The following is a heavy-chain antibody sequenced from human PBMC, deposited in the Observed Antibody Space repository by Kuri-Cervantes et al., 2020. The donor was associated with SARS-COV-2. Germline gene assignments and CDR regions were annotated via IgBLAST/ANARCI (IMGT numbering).Heavy chain of an antibody. J-gene: IGHJ5*01. CDR2: ISYDGSNE. Sequence: GESLKISCAASGFTFSSCAMHWVRLAPGKGLEWVAFISYDGSNEYYADSVRGRFTISRDNSNNTLYLRVNRLRAEDTALYYCAKDRVGVLDSWGQGTQVTVSS. CDR1: GFTFSSCA. D-gene: IGHD2-21*01. CDR3: AKDRVGVLDS. V-gene: IGHV3-30*01.